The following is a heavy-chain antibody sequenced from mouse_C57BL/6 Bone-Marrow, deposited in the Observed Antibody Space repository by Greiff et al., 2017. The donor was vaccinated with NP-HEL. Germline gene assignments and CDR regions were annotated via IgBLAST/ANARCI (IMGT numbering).Heavy chain of an antibody. CDR2: IYPGSGST. D-gene: IGHD1-1*01. Sequence: QVQLQQPGAELVKPGASVKLSCKASGYTFTSYWITWVKQRPGQGLEWIGEIYPGSGSTNYNEKFKSKATLTVDTSSSTAYMQLSSLTSEDSAVYYCARGVADAMDYWGQGTSVTVSA. CDR3: ARGVADAMDY. CDR1: GYTFTSYW. J-gene: IGHJ4*01. V-gene: IGHV1-55*01.